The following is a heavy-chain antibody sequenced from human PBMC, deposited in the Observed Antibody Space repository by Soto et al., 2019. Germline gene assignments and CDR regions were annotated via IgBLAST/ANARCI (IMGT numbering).Heavy chain of an antibody. D-gene: IGHD5-12*01. V-gene: IGHV3-23*01. CDR2: ISGSGGST. Sequence: GGSLRLSCAASGFTFSSYAMSWVRQAPGKGLEWVSAISGSGGSTYYADSVKGRFTISRDNSKNTLYLQMNSLRAEDTAVYYCSKDLSGRYYYYYGMDVWGQGTTVTVSS. CDR3: SKDLSGRYYYYYGMDV. CDR1: GFTFSSYA. J-gene: IGHJ6*02.